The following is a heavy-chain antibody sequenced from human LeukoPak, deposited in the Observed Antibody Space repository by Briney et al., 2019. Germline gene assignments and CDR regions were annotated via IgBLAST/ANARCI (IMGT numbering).Heavy chain of an antibody. CDR3: ASLRLIDY. J-gene: IGHJ4*02. CDR2: LSPNTGGT. V-gene: IGHV1-2*02. D-gene: IGHD5-12*01. CDR1: GYTFTNYY. Sequence: GASVKVSCKASGYTFTNYYMHWVRQAPGQGLEWMGWLSPNTGGTNYAQKFQGRVTMTRDTSTSTAYMELSRLRSDDTAVYYCASLRLIDYWGQGTLVTVSS.